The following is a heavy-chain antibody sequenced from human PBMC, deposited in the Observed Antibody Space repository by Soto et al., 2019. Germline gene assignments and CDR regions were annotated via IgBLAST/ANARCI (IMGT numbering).Heavy chain of an antibody. Sequence: QVHLVQSGAEVKKPGSSLKVSCTASEGTFRSYGVSWVRQAPGQGLEWVGGIIPIFASTKYALELEGRVTISADDARTTVYLERSSLRSEDTAVYFCARGGHGDNSWSFDYWGQGTLVTVSS. V-gene: IGHV1-69*01. D-gene: IGHD1-1*01. CDR1: EGTFRSYG. J-gene: IGHJ4*02. CDR3: ARGGHGDNSWSFDY. CDR2: IIPIFAST.